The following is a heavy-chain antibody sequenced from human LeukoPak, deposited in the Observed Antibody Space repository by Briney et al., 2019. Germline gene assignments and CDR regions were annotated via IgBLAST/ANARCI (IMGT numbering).Heavy chain of an antibody. CDR2: IYYSGST. D-gene: IGHD3-9*01. V-gene: IGHV4-59*01. CDR1: GGSISSYY. Sequence: SETLSLTCTVSGGSISSYYWSWIRQPPGKGLEWIGYIYYSGSTNYNPSLKSRVTISVDTSKNQFSLKLSSVTAADTAVYYCASSFDGDYFGYWGQGTLVTVSS. J-gene: IGHJ4*02. CDR3: ASSFDGDYFGY.